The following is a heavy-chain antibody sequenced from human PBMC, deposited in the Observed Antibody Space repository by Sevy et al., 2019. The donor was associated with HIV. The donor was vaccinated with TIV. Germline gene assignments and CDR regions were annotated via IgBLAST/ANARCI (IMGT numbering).Heavy chain of an antibody. CDR1: GFTFGDYA. V-gene: IGHV3-49*03. D-gene: IGHD6-6*01. J-gene: IGHJ4*02. CDR2: IRSKAYGGTT. CDR3: TRDLEYSSSYYFDY. Sequence: GGSLRLSCTASGFTFGDYAMSWFRQAPGKGLEWVGFIRSKAYGGTTEYAASVKGRVTISRDDSKSIAYLQMNSLKTEETAVYYCTRDLEYSSSYYFDYWGQGTLVTVSS.